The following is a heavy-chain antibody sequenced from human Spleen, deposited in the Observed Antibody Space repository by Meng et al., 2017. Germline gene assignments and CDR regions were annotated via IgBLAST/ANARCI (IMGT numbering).Heavy chain of an antibody. V-gene: IGHV4-4*02. CDR2: IYHGGST. J-gene: IGHJ4*02. CDR3: ARVEQWEENYFDY. Sequence: QVQLQDSGPRLVKPSGTLSLTCGVSGVSISTPKWWSWVRQPPGKGLEWIGEIYHGGSTNYIPSLKSRVTISIDKSKNQFSLDLSSVTAADTAVYFCARVEQWEENYFDYWGQGTLVTVSS. D-gene: IGHD1-26*01. CDR1: GVSISTPKW.